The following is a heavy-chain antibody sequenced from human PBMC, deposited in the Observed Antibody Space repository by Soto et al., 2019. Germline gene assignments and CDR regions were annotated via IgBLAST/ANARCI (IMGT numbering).Heavy chain of an antibody. J-gene: IGHJ3*02. Sequence: EVQLVESGGGLVQPGGYLRLSCAASGFTFSSYSMNWVRQAPGKGLEWVSYISSSSSTIYYADSVKGRFTISRDNANNSLYLQMNSLRAEDTAVYYCARARVDAFDIWGQGTMVTVSS. CDR2: ISSSSSTI. V-gene: IGHV3-48*01. CDR1: GFTFSSYS. CDR3: ARARVDAFDI.